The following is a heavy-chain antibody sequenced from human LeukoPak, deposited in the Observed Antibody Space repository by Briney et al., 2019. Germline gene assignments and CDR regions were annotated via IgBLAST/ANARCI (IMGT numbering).Heavy chain of an antibody. CDR2: INHSGST. CDR1: GGSFSGYY. D-gene: IGHD2-2*02. V-gene: IGHV4-34*01. CDR3: ARSYTAPGAFDI. Sequence: PSETLSLTCAVYGGSFSGYYWSWIRQPPGKGLEWIGEINHSGSTNYNPSLKSRVTISVDTSKNQFSLKLSSVTAADTAVYYCARSYTAPGAFDIWGQGTMVTVSS. J-gene: IGHJ3*02.